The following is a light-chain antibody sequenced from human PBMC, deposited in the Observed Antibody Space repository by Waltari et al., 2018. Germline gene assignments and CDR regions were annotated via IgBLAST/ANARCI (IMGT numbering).Light chain of an antibody. CDR2: AKS. Sequence: QSVLTQPPSVSGAPGQRVTISCTGSSSNIGAGYDVHWYQQLPGTAPKLLIYAKSNRPSGVPDRFSGSKSGTSASLAITGLQAEDEADYYCQSNDSSLSGYVFGTGTKVTVL. V-gene: IGLV1-40*01. J-gene: IGLJ1*01. CDR1: SSNIGAGYD. CDR3: QSNDSSLSGYV.